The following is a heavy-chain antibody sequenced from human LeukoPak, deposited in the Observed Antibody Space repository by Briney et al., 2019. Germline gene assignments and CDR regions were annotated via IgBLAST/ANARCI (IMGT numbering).Heavy chain of an antibody. CDR1: GFTFNRYW. V-gene: IGHV3-7*04. J-gene: IGHJ4*02. CDR2: IKHDGSEK. D-gene: IGHD2-2*01. CDR3: TRDCSSTSCYPDY. Sequence: PGRSLRLSCAASGFTFNRYWMSWVRQAPGKGLELVANIKHDGSEKYYVDSAKGRFIISRDNAKNSLYMQMNSLRAEDTAMYYCTRDCSSTSCYPDYWGQGTLVTVSS.